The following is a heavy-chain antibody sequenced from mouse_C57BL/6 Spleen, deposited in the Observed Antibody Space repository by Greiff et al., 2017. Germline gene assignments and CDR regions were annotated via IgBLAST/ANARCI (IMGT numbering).Heavy chain of an antibody. CDR1: GYTFTSYW. J-gene: IGHJ2*01. CDR2: IHPNSGST. D-gene: IGHD1-1*01. V-gene: IGHV1-64*01. CDR3: ARFPGSSFDY. Sequence: QVQLQQSGAELVKPGASVKLSCKASGYTFTSYWMHWVKQRPGQGLEWIGMIHPNSGSTNYNEKFKSKATLTVDKSSSTAYMQLSSLTSEDSAVYYCARFPGSSFDYWGQGTTLTVSS.